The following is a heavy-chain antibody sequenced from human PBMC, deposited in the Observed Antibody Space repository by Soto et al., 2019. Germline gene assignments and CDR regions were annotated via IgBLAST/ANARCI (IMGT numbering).Heavy chain of an antibody. D-gene: IGHD6-6*01. V-gene: IGHV4-4*02. CDR1: GGSISTINW. CDR3: ARVSSSSAFGMDV. J-gene: IGHJ6*02. Sequence: PSETLSLTCAVSGGSISTINWWTWVRQPPGKGLDWIGEIYQTGSTSYNPSLESRVTISIDKSNNQFSLKLRSVTAADTAVYYCARVSSSSAFGMDVWGQGTTVTVSS. CDR2: IYQTGST.